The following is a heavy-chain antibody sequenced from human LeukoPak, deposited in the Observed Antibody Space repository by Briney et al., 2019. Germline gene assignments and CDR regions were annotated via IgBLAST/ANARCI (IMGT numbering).Heavy chain of an antibody. CDR2: IYYSGST. J-gene: IGHJ3*02. D-gene: IGHD4-17*01. CDR3: ARDRPVTTHAFDI. V-gene: IGHV4-30-4*08. CDR1: GGSISSGDYY. Sequence: PSETLSLTCTVFGGSISSGDYYWSWIRQPPGKGLEWIGYIYYSGSTYYNPSLKSRVTISVDTSKNQFSLKLSSVTAADTAVYYCARDRPVTTHAFDIWGQGTMVTVSS.